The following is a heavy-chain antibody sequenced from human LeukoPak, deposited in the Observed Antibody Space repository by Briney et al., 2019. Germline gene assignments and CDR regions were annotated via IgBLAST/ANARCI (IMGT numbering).Heavy chain of an antibody. J-gene: IGHJ6*03. Sequence: SVKVSCKASGATFSIYAISWVRQAPGQGLEWMGGIIPIFGTANYAQKFQGRVTITTDESKSTAYMELNSLRSEDTAVYYCARHMYYDFWSGYYRDYYYMDVWGKGTTVTVSS. CDR2: IIPIFGTA. D-gene: IGHD3-3*01. CDR3: ARHMYYDFWSGYYRDYYYMDV. V-gene: IGHV1-69*05. CDR1: GATFSIYA.